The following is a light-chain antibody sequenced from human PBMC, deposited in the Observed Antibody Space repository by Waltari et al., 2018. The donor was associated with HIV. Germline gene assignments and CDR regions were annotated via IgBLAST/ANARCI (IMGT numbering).Light chain of an antibody. CDR1: SNKFGNQG. V-gene: IGLV10-54*04. Sequence: QAGLAKSLPESQGMRQTGTPTSTGDSNKFGNQGAGGLQPHQGHPPKLLSYRDNKRPSGISERFSASRSGNTASLTITGVQPEDEADYFCATWDISLSAVVFGGGTTLTVL. J-gene: IGLJ2*01. CDR3: ATWDISLSAVV. CDR2: RDN.